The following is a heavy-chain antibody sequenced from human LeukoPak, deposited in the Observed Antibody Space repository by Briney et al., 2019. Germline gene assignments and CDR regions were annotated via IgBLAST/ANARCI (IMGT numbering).Heavy chain of an antibody. J-gene: IGHJ4*02. CDR1: GFTVSSNY. Sequence: GGSLRLSCAASGFTVSSNYMSWVRQAPGKGLEWVSVIYSGGSTYYADSVRGRFTISRDNSKNTLYLQMNSLRAEDTAVCYCAREKPDTAMVSYFDYWGQGTLVTVSS. CDR2: IYSGGST. D-gene: IGHD5-18*01. CDR3: AREKPDTAMVSYFDY. V-gene: IGHV3-66*01.